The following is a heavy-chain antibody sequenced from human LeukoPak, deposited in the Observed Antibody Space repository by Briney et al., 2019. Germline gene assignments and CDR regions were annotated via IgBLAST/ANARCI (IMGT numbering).Heavy chain of an antibody. Sequence: SVKVSCKASGGTFSSYAISWVRQAPGQGLEWMGGIIPIFGTANYAQKFQGRVTITTDESTSTAYMELSSLRSEDTAVYYCAALGYSSSWSEYYFDYWGQGTLVTVSS. CDR1: GGTFSSYA. D-gene: IGHD6-13*01. V-gene: IGHV1-69*05. J-gene: IGHJ4*02. CDR2: IIPIFGTA. CDR3: AALGYSSSWSEYYFDY.